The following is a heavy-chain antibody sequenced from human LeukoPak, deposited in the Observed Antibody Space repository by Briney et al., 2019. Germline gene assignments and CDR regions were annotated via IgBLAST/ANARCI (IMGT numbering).Heavy chain of an antibody. CDR1: GFTFSSYS. CDR2: ISSSSSTI. J-gene: IGHJ4*02. V-gene: IGHV3-48*01. Sequence: GGSLRLSCAASGFTFSSYSMNWVRQAPGKGLEWVSYISSSSSTIYYADSVKGRFTISRDNSKNTLYLQMDSPRAEDTAVYYCARDSDSLRLPDYWGQGTLVTVSS. D-gene: IGHD3-3*01. CDR3: ARDSDSLRLPDY.